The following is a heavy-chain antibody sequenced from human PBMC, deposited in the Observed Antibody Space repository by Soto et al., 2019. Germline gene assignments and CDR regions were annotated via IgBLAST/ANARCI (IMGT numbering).Heavy chain of an antibody. J-gene: IGHJ4*02. CDR1: GGSIGSSGYY. Sequence: QLQLQVSGPGLVKPSETLSLTCTVSGGSIGSSGYYWGWIRQPPGKGLEWIGNIYYSGSTNYIPYLKGGVTIAVDTSKNHFSLKVSSVTAADTAVYYCGRRSYYGSGSIFDYWGQGTLVTVSS. CDR3: GRRSYYGSGSIFDY. CDR2: IYYSGST. V-gene: IGHV4-39*01. D-gene: IGHD3-10*01.